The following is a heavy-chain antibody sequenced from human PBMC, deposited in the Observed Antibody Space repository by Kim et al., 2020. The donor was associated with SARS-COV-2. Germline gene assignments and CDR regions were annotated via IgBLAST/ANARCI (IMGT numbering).Heavy chain of an antibody. J-gene: IGHJ6*02. CDR3: ANDYNPLYYYYYGMDV. Sequence: SVKGRCTISRDNRKNSLYLQMKRLRTEDTAFYYCANDYNPLYYYYYGMDVWGQGTTVTVSS. D-gene: IGHD1-20*01. V-gene: IGHV3-43*01.